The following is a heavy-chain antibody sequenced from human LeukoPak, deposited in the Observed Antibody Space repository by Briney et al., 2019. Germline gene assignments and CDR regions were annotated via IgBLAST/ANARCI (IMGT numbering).Heavy chain of an antibody. J-gene: IGHJ4*02. D-gene: IGHD3-22*01. Sequence: SETLSLTCTVSGGSISSSSYYWGWIRQPPGKGLEWIGSIYYSGSTYYNPSLKSRVTISIDTSKNHFSLKLSSVTAADTAVYYCARHDNSGLDFWGQGTLVSVSS. CDR3: ARHDNSGLDF. CDR1: GGSISSSSYY. V-gene: IGHV4-39*01. CDR2: IYYSGST.